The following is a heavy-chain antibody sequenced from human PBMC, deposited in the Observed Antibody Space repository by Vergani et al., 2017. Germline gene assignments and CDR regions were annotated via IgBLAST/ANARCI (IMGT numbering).Heavy chain of an antibody. J-gene: IGHJ5*01. V-gene: IGHV3-74*02. CDR1: GFTVSSNY. D-gene: IGHD5-12*01. CDR2: IKSDGSIT. CDR3: VRARCSGPCFMSNWFDS. Sequence: EVQVVETGGGLVQPGGSLRLSCAASGFTVSSNYMSWVRQSPEKGLVWVSRIKSDGSITNYADSVKGRFTISRDKAKNTLYLEMNSLRGDDTAIYYCVRARCSGPCFMSNWFDSWGQGTLVTVSS.